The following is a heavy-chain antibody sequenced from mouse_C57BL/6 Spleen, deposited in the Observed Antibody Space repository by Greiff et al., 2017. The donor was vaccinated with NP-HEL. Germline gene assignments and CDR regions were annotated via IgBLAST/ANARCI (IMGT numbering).Heavy chain of an antibody. J-gene: IGHJ1*03. CDR1: GYTFTSYG. D-gene: IGHD1-1*01. CDR3: ARWEYYGSSYEDWYFDV. Sequence: QVQLKESGAELARPGASVKLSCKASGYTFTSYGISWVKQRTGQGLEWIGEIYPRSGNTYYNEKFKGKATLTADKSSSTAYMELRSLTSEDSAVYFCARWEYYGSSYEDWYFDVWGTGTTVTVSS. V-gene: IGHV1-81*01. CDR2: IYPRSGNT.